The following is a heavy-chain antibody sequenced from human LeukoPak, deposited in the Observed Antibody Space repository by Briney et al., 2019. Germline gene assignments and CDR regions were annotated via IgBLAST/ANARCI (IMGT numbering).Heavy chain of an antibody. V-gene: IGHV3-23*01. Sequence: PGGSLRLSCAASGFTFSSYAMSWVRQAPGKGLEWVSAISGSGGSTYYADSVKGRFTISRDNSKNTLYLQMNCLRAEDTAVYYCANTREGYCSSTSCSRWFDPWGQGTLVTVSS. CDR3: ANTREGYCSSTSCSRWFDP. CDR1: GFTFSSYA. J-gene: IGHJ5*02. D-gene: IGHD2-2*01. CDR2: ISGSGGST.